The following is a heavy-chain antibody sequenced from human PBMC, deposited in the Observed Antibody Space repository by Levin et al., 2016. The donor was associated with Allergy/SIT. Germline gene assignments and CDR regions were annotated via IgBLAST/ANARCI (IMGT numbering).Heavy chain of an antibody. CDR2: FSVTGAGT. J-gene: IGHJ3*01. D-gene: IGHD2-8*01. Sequence: GESLKISCATSGFNFRGFAVSWVRQAPGKGLEWVATFSVTGAGTLYAHSVHGRFTVSRDISKATLYLQMNGLRGEDTAMYYCAKQGYCTRSNCFDAFEVWGQGTKVTVSS. CDR3: AKQGYCTRSNCFDAFEV. V-gene: IGHV3-23*01. CDR1: GFNFRGFA.